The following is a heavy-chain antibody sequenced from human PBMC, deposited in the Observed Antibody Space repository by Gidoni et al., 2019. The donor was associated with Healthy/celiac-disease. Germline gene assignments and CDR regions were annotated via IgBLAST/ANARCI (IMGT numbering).Heavy chain of an antibody. CDR1: GGSISSSSYY. CDR2: IYYSGST. CDR3: ARQVRRFGEQREIDY. J-gene: IGHJ4*02. D-gene: IGHD3-10*01. Sequence: QLQLQESGPGLVKPSDTLSLTCTVSGGSISSSSYYWGWIRQPPGQGLEWIGSIYYSGSTYYNPSLKSRVTISVDTSKNQFSLKLSSVTAADTAVYYCARQVRRFGEQREIDYWGQGTLVTVSS. V-gene: IGHV4-39*01.